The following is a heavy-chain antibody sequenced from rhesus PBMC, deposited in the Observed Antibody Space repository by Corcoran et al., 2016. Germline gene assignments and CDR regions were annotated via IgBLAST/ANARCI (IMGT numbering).Heavy chain of an antibody. CDR2: FGGSSGSP. V-gene: IGHV4-165*02. J-gene: IGHJ4*01. CDR1: GGSIRGYY. D-gene: IGHD6-13*01. CDR3: ARKLSDSSWSIDY. Sequence: QVQLQESGPGLVKPSETLSLTCAVSGGSIRGYYWNWNRQPPGEGLGGSGYFGGSSGSPYYNPSLKSRVTISTDTSKNQISLKLSSVTAADTAVYYCARKLSDSSWSIDYWGQGVLVTVSS.